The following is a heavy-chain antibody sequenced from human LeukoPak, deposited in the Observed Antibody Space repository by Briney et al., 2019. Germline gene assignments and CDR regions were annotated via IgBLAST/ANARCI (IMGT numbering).Heavy chain of an antibody. V-gene: IGHV3-9*01. CDR2: ISWNSFTI. D-gene: IGHD5-18*01. Sequence: GRSLRLSCAASGFTFDDYAMQWVRQAPGKGLEWVSGISWNSFTIGYADSVKGRFTISRDNAKNSLYLQMNSLRVEDTALYYCAKDIGRVDTASTYMDVWGKGTTVTISS. CDR1: GFTFDDYA. CDR3: AKDIGRVDTASTYMDV. J-gene: IGHJ6*03.